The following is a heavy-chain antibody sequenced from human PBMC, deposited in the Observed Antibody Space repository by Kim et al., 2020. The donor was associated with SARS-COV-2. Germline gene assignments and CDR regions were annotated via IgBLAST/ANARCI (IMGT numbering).Heavy chain of an antibody. CDR1: GFTFSSYG. D-gene: IGHD2-8*01. CDR3: ARQWADVDV. V-gene: IGHV3-33*01. J-gene: IGHJ6*02. CDR2: ICYDGSKK. Sequence: GGSLRLSCAASGFTFSSYGMHWVRQAPGKGLEWVAGICYDGSKKYYADSVKGRFTISRDNSKNTLYLHMTSLRAEDTAVYYCARQWADVDVWGQGTTVTVSS.